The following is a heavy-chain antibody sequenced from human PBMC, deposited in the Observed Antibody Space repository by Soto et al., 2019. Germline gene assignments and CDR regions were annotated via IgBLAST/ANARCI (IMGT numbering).Heavy chain of an antibody. V-gene: IGHV4-61*01. D-gene: IGHD6-13*01. CDR1: GASISSGSYY. J-gene: IGHJ4*02. CDR2: ISNSGST. Sequence: SETLSLTCTLSGASISSGSYYWCWIRQLPGKGLEWIGYISNSGSTNYNPSLKSRVTISVDTSKNQFSLKLSSVTAADTAVYYCATGAAGGDYWGQGTLVTVSS. CDR3: ATGAAGGDY.